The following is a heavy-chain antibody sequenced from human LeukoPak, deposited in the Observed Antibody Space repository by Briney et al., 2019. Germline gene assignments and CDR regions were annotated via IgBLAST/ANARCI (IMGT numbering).Heavy chain of an antibody. Sequence: GGSLRLSCAASGFTFSSYSMNWVRQAPGKGLEWVSGISGSGRTTYYADSVKGRFTISRDNSKNTLYLQMNSLRAEDTAVYYCAKGGPSYYGPYIWGQGTMVTVSS. V-gene: IGHV3-23*01. D-gene: IGHD1-26*01. CDR1: GFTFSSYS. J-gene: IGHJ3*02. CDR3: AKGGPSYYGPYI. CDR2: ISGSGRTT.